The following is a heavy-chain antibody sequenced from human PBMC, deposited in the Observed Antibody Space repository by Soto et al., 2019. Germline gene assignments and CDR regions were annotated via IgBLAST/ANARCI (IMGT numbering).Heavy chain of an antibody. CDR3: ARGGYCTNGVCYRYYYYYMDV. CDR2: ISAYNGNT. V-gene: IGHV1-18*01. D-gene: IGHD2-8*01. Sequence: ASVKVSCKASGYTFTSYGISWVRQAPGQGLEWMGWISAYNGNTNYAQKLQGRVTMTTDTSTSTAYMELRSLRSDDTAVYYCARGGYCTNGVCYRYYYYYMDVWGKGTTVTVSS. J-gene: IGHJ6*03. CDR1: GYTFTSYG.